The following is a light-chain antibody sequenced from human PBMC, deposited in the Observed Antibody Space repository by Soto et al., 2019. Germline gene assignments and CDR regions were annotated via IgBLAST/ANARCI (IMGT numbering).Light chain of an antibody. CDR1: SGDVGGYNL. CDR2: EVT. Sequence: QYALTQPASVSGSPGQSITIPCTGTSGDVGGYNLVSWYQQHPGKAPKLMIYEVTERPPGVSNRFSGSKSGNTASLTISGLQPDDEADYYCCSYAGNSEVFGTGTKLTVL. J-gene: IGLJ1*01. CDR3: CSYAGNSEV. V-gene: IGLV2-23*02.